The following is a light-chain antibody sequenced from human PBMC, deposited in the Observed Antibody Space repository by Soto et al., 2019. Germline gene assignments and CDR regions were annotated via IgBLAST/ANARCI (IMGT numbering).Light chain of an antibody. V-gene: IGKV3-15*01. J-gene: IGKJ1*01. Sequence: EIVMTQSPATLSVSPGERATLSCSAIQSINSNLAWYQQEPGQAPRLLIYGASTRATGISARFSGSGSGTEFTLPLSSLQSEDFAVYSCQKYDNWPPWTFGQGTKVDIK. CDR1: QSINSN. CDR3: QKYDNWPPWT. CDR2: GAS.